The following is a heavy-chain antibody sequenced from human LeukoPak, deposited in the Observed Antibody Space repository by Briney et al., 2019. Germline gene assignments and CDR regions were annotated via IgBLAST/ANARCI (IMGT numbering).Heavy chain of an antibody. Sequence: ASVKVSCKASGYTFTSYGISWVRQAPGQGLEWMGWISAYNGNTNYAQKLQGRVTMTTDTSTCTAYMELRSLRSDDTAVYYCARVIAAAAPGVDFDYWGQGTLVTVSS. CDR2: ISAYNGNT. D-gene: IGHD6-13*01. V-gene: IGHV1-18*01. CDR3: ARVIAAAAPGVDFDY. CDR1: GYTFTSYG. J-gene: IGHJ4*02.